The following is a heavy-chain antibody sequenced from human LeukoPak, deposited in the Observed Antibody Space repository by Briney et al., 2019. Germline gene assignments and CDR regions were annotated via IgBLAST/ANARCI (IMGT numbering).Heavy chain of an antibody. J-gene: IGHJ4*02. CDR3: AKFRADSSGWPFDY. CDR1: GFTFSSYA. D-gene: IGHD6-19*01. CDR2: ISGSGIGA. V-gene: IGHV3-23*01. Sequence: PGGSLRLSCAASGFTFSSYAMSWVRQAPGKGLEWVSGISGSGIGAYYADSVKGRFTISRDNSKNILYLQMNSLRTDDSAIYYCAKFRADSSGWPFDYWGQGTLVTVSS.